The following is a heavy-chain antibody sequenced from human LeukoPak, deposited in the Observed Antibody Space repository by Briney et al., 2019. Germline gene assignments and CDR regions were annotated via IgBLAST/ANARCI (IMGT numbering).Heavy chain of an antibody. J-gene: IGHJ4*01. CDR2: IYTSGCT. V-gene: IGHV4-61*02. CDR1: GGSISSGRYY. D-gene: IGHD6-13*01. CDR3: ARGGYSSRVDY. Sequence: SETLSLTRTVSGGSISSGRYYRCWIRQPAGKGLEWIGRIYTSGCTNYNPSLKRRVTISVDTSKNQFSLKRSSVTAADTAVYYCARGGYSSRVDYWGQGTLVTGSS.